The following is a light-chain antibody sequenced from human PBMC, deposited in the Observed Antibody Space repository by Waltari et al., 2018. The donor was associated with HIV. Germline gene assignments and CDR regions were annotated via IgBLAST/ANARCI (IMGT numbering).Light chain of an antibody. CDR3: QHYDSYSPRYT. J-gene: IGKJ2*01. CDR2: KAS. Sequence: DIQMTQSPSTLSASVGDRVTITCRASQSISSWLAWYQQKPGQAPKLLIYKASTLESGVPSRFSGSGSGTEFTLTISSLQPDDFATYYCQHYDSYSPRYTFGRGTKLEIK. V-gene: IGKV1-5*03. CDR1: QSISSW.